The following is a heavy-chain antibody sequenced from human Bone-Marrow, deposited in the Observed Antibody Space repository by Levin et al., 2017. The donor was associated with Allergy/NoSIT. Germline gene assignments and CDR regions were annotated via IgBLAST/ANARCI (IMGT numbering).Heavy chain of an antibody. J-gene: IGHJ4*02. CDR2: VIPLLDTA. V-gene: IGHV1-69*04. Sequence: WASVKVSCKASGDSFNNYAFSWVRQAPGQGLEWMGRVIPLLDTADYAQRFQDRVTITADTSTSTAYMQLSSLRSEDTAVYYCASEINFGGQPSDGYWGQGTLVIVSA. CDR1: GDSFNNYA. CDR3: ASEINFGGQPSDGY. D-gene: IGHD1-20*01.